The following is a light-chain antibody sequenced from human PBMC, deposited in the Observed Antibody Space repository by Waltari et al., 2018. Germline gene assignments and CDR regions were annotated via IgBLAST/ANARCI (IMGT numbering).Light chain of an antibody. CDR3: QQRYKWPLT. J-gene: IGKJ4*01. CDR2: DSS. CDR1: QSVSTY. V-gene: IGKV3-11*01. Sequence: SCRARQSVSTYLAWYQQRPGQPPRLLIYDSSSRATGIPARFSGSGSETDFTLTISSLEPEDFAVYYCQQRYKWPLTFGGGSKVEI.